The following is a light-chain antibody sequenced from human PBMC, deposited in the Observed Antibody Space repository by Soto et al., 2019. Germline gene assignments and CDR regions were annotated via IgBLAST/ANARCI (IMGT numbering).Light chain of an antibody. V-gene: IGKV3-20*01. CDR3: QQYGSSPGWT. Sequence: EIVLTQSPGTLSLSPGERATLSCRASQSVSSSYLAWYQQKPGQAPRLLIYGASDRATDIPDRFSGSGSGTDFTLTISRLEPEDFAVYYCQQYGSSPGWTFGQGTKVEIK. CDR2: GAS. CDR1: QSVSSSY. J-gene: IGKJ1*01.